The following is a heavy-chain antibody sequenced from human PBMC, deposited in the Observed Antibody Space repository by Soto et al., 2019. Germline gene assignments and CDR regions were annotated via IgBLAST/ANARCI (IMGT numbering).Heavy chain of an antibody. V-gene: IGHV3-23*01. J-gene: IGHJ5*02. CDR2: ISGSGGST. CDR3: AKEVAYGSGYNWFDP. CDR1: GFTFSSYA. Sequence: PGGSLRLSCAASGFTFSSYAMSWVRQAPGKGLEWVSAISGSGGSTYYADSVKGRFTISRDNPKNTLYLQMNSLRAEDTAVYYCAKEVAYGSGYNWFDPWGQGTLVTVSS. D-gene: IGHD3-10*01.